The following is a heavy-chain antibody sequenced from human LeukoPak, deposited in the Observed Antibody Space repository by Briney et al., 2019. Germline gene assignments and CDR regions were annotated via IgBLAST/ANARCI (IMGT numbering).Heavy chain of an antibody. CDR3: ARGAVRVRYDY. Sequence: SGGSLRLSCAASGFTFSSYSMNWVRQAPGKGLEWVSSISSSSSYIYYADSVKGRFTISRDNAKNSLYLQMNSLRAEDTAVYYCARGAVRVRYDYWGQGTLVTVPS. V-gene: IGHV3-21*01. CDR2: ISSSSSYI. D-gene: IGHD3-22*01. CDR1: GFTFSSYS. J-gene: IGHJ4*02.